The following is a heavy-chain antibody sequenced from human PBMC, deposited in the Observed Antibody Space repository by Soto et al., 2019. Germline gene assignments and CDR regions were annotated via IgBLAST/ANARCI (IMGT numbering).Heavy chain of an antibody. Sequence: SGPELANPTQTLTLTCTFSGFSLSTSGMCVKRIRQPPGKALEWLARIDWDDDKYYSTSLKTRLTISKDTSKNQVVLTMTNMDPVDTATYYCARISGPRYYFDYWGQGTLVTVSS. V-gene: IGHV2-70*11. CDR3: ARISGPRYYFDY. CDR1: GFSLSTSGMC. CDR2: IDWDDDK. D-gene: IGHD6-19*01. J-gene: IGHJ4*02.